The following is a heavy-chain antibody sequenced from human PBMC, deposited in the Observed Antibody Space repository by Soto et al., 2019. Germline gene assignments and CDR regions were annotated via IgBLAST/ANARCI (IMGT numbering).Heavy chain of an antibody. CDR3: VRVGLNRNYDFDF. J-gene: IGHJ4*02. CDR2: INPNSDVT. Sequence: QVQLVQSGAEVKKPGASVKVSCKASGYTFNSYYIHWVRQAPGQGLEWMGWINPNSDVTGYAQSFQGRVTMTRGMSMTTAYMDLTRLRSDDTAVYYCVRVGLNRNYDFDFWGQGTLITVSS. CDR1: GYTFNSYY. D-gene: IGHD3-16*01. V-gene: IGHV1-2*02.